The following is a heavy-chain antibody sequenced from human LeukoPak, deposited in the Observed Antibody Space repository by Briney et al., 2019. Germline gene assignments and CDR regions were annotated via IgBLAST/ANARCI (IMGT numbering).Heavy chain of an antibody. CDR1: GGSFSGYY. D-gene: IGHD3-3*01. Sequence: SETLSLTCAVYGGSFSGYYWSWIRQPPGKGLEWIGEINHSGSTNYNPSLKSRVTISVDTSKNQFSLKLSSVTAADTAVYYCASTRGGGYYRVLEPWFDPRGQGTLVTVSS. J-gene: IGHJ5*02. V-gene: IGHV4-34*01. CDR2: INHSGST. CDR3: ASTRGGGYYRVLEPWFDP.